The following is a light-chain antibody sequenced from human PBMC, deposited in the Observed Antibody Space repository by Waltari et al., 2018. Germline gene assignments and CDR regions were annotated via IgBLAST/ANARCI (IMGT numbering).Light chain of an antibody. CDR3: QQCGSSPWT. J-gene: IGKJ1*01. Sequence: EIVLTRSPGTLSLSPGERATLSCRASQFVSSSYLAWYQQNPGQAPRLLIYGASIRATGIPDRFSGSGSGTDFTLTISRLEPEDFAVYYCQQCGSSPWTFGQGTKVEIK. CDR1: QFVSSSY. CDR2: GAS. V-gene: IGKV3-20*01.